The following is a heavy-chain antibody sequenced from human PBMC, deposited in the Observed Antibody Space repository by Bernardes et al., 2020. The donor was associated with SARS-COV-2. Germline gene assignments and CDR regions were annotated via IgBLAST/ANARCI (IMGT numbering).Heavy chain of an antibody. V-gene: IGHV3-48*03. D-gene: IGHD6-19*01. CDR3: ARVLLAVEPN. Sequence: GGSLRLSCAASGFTFSSYEMNWVRQAPGKGLEWVSYISSSGSTIYYADSVKGRFTISRDNAKNSLYLQMNSLRAEDTAVYYCARVLLAVEPNWGQGTLVTVSS. J-gene: IGHJ4*02. CDR1: GFTFSSYE. CDR2: ISSSGSTI.